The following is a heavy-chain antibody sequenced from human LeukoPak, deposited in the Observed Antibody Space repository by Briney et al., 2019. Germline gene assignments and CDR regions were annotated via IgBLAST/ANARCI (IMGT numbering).Heavy chain of an antibody. V-gene: IGHV3-30*04. CDR2: ISHDGRNT. D-gene: IGHD3-3*01. Sequence: GSLSLSCAASGFTFSQFAVHWVRQAPGKGLEWVADISHDGRNTYYADSVKGRFTISRDNSKNTLYLQMNSLRTEDTAVYYCARDSNSDFWSGYYTNYFDYWGQGTLVTVSS. CDR3: ARDSNSDFWSGYYTNYFDY. CDR1: GFTFSQFA. J-gene: IGHJ4*02.